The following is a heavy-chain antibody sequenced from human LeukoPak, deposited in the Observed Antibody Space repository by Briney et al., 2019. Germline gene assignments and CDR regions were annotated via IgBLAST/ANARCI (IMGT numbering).Heavy chain of an antibody. CDR1: GFTFSNFA. D-gene: IGHD4-17*01. J-gene: IGHJ5*01. CDR2: ILAGGKT. V-gene: IGHV3-23*01. CDR3: AKDLNYGDERWEFDS. Sequence: SGGSLRLSCAASGFTFSNFAMAWVRQTPGKGLDWVAGILAGGKTYYADSVKGRFTISRDNSKNTLYLQMNSLTADDTAVYLCAKDLNYGDERWEFDSCVRGILVTVP.